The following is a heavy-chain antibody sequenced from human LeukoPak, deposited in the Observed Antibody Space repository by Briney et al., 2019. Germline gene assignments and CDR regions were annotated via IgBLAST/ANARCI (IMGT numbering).Heavy chain of an antibody. V-gene: IGHV1-2*02. J-gene: IGHJ5*02. CDR2: INPNSGGT. CDR3: ARVHWRPATHWFDP. CDR1: GYTFTDYY. Sequence: ASVKVSCNASGYTFTDYYMYWVRQAPGQGLEYMGWINPNSGGTNYAQKFQGRATMTRDTSISTAYMELSSLRSDDTAMYYCARVHWRPATHWFDPWGQGTLVTISS. D-gene: IGHD2-2*01.